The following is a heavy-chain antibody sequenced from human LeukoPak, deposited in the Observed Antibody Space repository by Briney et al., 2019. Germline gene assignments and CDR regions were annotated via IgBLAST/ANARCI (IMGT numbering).Heavy chain of an antibody. CDR1: VGTFSSYA. Sequence: SVKVSCKASVGTFSSYAISWVRQAPGQGLEGMGRIIPIFGTANDAQKFQGRVTITTDESTSTAYMELSSLRSEDTAVYYCARTPMRGLGSYITNWFDPWGQGTLVTVSS. CDR2: IIPIFGTA. CDR3: ARTPMRGLGSYITNWFDP. D-gene: IGHD3-10*01. V-gene: IGHV1-69*05. J-gene: IGHJ5*02.